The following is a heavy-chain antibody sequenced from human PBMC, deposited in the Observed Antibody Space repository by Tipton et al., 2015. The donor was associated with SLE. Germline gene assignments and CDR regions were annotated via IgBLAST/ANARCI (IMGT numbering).Heavy chain of an antibody. CDR3: ARGLMTWRGAIVGVDV. CDR1: GGSISSYY. V-gene: IGHV4-59*12. D-gene: IGHD2-21*01. Sequence: TLSLTCTVSGGSISSYYWSWIRQPPGKGLEWIGNLYYSGITNYNPSLKSRVTISVDTSKNQFSLKLNSVTAADTAVYYCARGLMTWRGAIVGVDVWGQGTTVNVSS. J-gene: IGHJ6*02. CDR2: LYYSGIT.